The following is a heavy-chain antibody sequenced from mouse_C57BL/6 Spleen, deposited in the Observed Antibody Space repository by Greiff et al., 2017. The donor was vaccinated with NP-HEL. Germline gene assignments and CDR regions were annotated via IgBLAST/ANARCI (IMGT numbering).Heavy chain of an antibody. V-gene: IGHV5-4*01. CDR3: ASLITTVGGYFDV. J-gene: IGHJ1*03. D-gene: IGHD1-1*01. CDR1: GFTFSSYA. CDR2: ISDGGSYT. Sequence: EVQGVESGGGLVKPGGSLKLSCAASGFTFSSYAMSWVRQTPEKRLEWVATISDGGSYTYYPDNVKGRFTLSRDNAKNNLYLQMSHLKSEDTAMYYCASLITTVGGYFDVWGTGTTVTVSS.